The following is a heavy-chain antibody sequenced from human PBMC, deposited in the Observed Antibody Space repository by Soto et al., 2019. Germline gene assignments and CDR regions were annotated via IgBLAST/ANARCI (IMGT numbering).Heavy chain of an antibody. CDR3: ARDIDNRDYYYGLDV. CDR2: ISNSGNTI. D-gene: IGHD1-20*01. J-gene: IGHJ6*02. Sequence: LRLSCVASGFVFKNYEMNWVRQAPGKGLEWISYISNSGNTIYVADSMRGRFTISRDNAKNSLFLQMNSLRADDTAVYYCARDIDNRDYYYGLDVWGQGTTVTVSS. V-gene: IGHV3-48*03. CDR1: GFVFKNYE.